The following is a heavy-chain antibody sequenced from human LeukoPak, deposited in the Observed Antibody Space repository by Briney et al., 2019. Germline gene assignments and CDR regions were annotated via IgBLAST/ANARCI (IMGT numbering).Heavy chain of an antibody. V-gene: IGHV3-11*01. D-gene: IGHD5-18*01. CDR2: ISSSVSTI. CDR1: GFTFSDYY. CDR3: AREFGYSYGYGFDY. Sequence: GGSLRLSCAASGFTFSDYYMSWIRQAPGKGLECVSYISSSVSTIYYADSLKGRFTISSDNAKNSLYLAMNSLRAEETAVYYCAREFGYSYGYGFDYWGQGTLVTVSS. J-gene: IGHJ4*02.